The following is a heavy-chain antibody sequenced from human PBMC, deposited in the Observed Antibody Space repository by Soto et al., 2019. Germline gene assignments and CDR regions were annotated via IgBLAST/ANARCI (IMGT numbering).Heavy chain of an antibody. CDR3: ARDGNDSSVFQH. J-gene: IGHJ1*01. Sequence: SETLSLTCAVSGGSISSGGYSWSWIRQPPGKGLEWIGYIYHSGSTYYNPSLKSRVTISVDRSKNQFSLKLSSVTAADTAVYYCARDGNDSSVFQHWGQGTLVTVSS. V-gene: IGHV4-30-2*01. CDR1: GGSISSGGYS. CDR2: IYHSGST. D-gene: IGHD3-22*01.